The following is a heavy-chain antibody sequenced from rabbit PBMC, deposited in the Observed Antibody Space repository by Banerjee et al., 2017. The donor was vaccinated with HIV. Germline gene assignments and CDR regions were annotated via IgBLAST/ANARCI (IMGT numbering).Heavy chain of an antibody. CDR1: GFSFSSSYY. CDR2: IYTGSSGST. J-gene: IGHJ3*01. Sequence: QEQLEESGGDLVKPEGSLTLTCTASGFSFSSSYYMCWVRQAPGKGLEWIACIYTGSSGSTYYASWAKGRFTITRSTSLNTVTLQMTSLTAADTATYFCAGSAYGYSGDGYALSRLDLWGPGTLVTVS. D-gene: IGHD6-1*01. CDR3: AGSAYGYSGDGYALSRLDL. V-gene: IGHV1S45*01.